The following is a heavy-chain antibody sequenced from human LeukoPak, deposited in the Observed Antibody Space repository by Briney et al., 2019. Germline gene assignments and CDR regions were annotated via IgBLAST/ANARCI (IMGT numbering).Heavy chain of an antibody. Sequence: GASVKVSCKASGYTFTGYYMHWVRQAPGQGLGWMGRINPNSGGTNYAQKFQGRVTMTRDTSISTAYMELSRLISDDTAVYYCARGDGEAAPPGGYWGQGTLVTVSS. CDR2: INPNSGGT. V-gene: IGHV1-2*06. CDR3: ARGDGEAAPPGGY. CDR1: GYTFTGYY. D-gene: IGHD2-15*01. J-gene: IGHJ4*02.